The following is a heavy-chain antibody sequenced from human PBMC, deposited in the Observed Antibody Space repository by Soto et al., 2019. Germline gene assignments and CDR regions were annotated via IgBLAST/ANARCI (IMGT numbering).Heavy chain of an antibody. D-gene: IGHD6-6*01. Sequence: ASVKVSCKASGYTFTSYDINWVRQATGQGLEWMGWISAYNGNTNYAQKLQGRVTMTTDTSTSTAYMELRSLRSDDTAVYYCARDKVVSSSYYYYGMDVWGQGTTVTVSS. CDR1: GYTFTSYD. CDR2: ISAYNGNT. J-gene: IGHJ6*02. V-gene: IGHV1-18*01. CDR3: ARDKVVSSSYYYYGMDV.